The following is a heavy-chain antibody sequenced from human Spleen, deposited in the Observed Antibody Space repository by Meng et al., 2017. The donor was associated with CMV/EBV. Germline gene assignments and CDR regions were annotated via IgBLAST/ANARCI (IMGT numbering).Heavy chain of an antibody. J-gene: IGHJ4*02. CDR3: ARDNNWGPDY. Sequence: SVKVSCKASGYTFTAHYFHWVRQAPGQGLEWMGWIHPHRGDTNYAQQFQGRVTLTRDTSINTGYMELTRLTSDDTAVYYCARDNNWGPDYWGQGTLVTVS. CDR2: IHPHRGDT. CDR1: GYTFTAHY. V-gene: IGHV1-2*02. D-gene: IGHD7-27*01.